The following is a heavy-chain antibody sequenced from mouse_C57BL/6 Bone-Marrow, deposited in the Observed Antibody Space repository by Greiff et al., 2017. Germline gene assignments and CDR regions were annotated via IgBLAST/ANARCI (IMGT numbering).Heavy chain of an antibody. D-gene: IGHD2-4*01. CDR1: GFTFSNYW. V-gene: IGHV6-3*01. J-gene: IGHJ3*01. CDR3: TGGITTD. Sequence: DVKLVESGGGLVQPGGSMKLSCVASGFTFSNYWMNWVRQSPEKGLEWVAQIRLKSDNYATHYAESVKGRFTISRDDSKSSVYLQMNNLRAVDTGIYYCTGGITTDWGQGTLVTVSA. CDR2: IRLKSDNYAT.